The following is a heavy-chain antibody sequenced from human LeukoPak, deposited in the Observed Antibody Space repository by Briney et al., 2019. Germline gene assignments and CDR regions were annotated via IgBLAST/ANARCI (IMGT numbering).Heavy chain of an antibody. CDR1: DFTFNYCY. J-gene: IGHJ6*02. CDR2: NRNNSNGGTT. Sequence: AGGSLRLSCAASDFTFNYCYMRGVRQAPEKGLKWVGFNRNNSNGGTTEQTTSVKGRVTISRDDSKSITQLLMKCLKTEDTAVYLSSRVGYPDVWGQGTTVTVSS. V-gene: IGHV3-22*01. D-gene: IGHD3-16*02. CDR3: SRVGYPDV.